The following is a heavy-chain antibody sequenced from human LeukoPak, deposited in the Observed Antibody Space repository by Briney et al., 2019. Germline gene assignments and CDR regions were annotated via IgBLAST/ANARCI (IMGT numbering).Heavy chain of an antibody. Sequence: SVKVSCKASGGTFSSYAISWVRQAPGQGLEWMGRIIPILGIANYAQKFQGRVTITADKSTSSAYMELSSLRSEDTAVYYCARLDNSGYDLSGAFDIWGQGTMVTVSS. CDR3: ARLDNSGYDLSGAFDI. D-gene: IGHD5-12*01. V-gene: IGHV1-69*04. CDR2: IIPILGIA. CDR1: GGTFSSYA. J-gene: IGHJ3*02.